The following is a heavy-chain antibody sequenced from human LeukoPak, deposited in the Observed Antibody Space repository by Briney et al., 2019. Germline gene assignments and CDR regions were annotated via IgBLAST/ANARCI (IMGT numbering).Heavy chain of an antibody. CDR3: ARVGGRMGAPEVYFYYYGMDV. J-gene: IGHJ6*02. Sequence: ASVKVSCKPSGYTFSTYGVSWVRQAPGQGLEWMGWISAYNGNTNYAQKVQGRVTMTTDTSTSTACMELMSLISDDTAVYYCARVGGRMGAPEVYFYYYGMDVWGQGTTVTVSS. D-gene: IGHD1-26*01. CDR1: GYTFSTYG. CDR2: ISAYNGNT. V-gene: IGHV1-18*01.